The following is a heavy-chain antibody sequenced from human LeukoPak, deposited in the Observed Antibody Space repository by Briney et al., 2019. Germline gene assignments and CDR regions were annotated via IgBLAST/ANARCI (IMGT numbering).Heavy chain of an antibody. V-gene: IGHV1-8*01. J-gene: IGHJ5*01. CDR3: ARMDTGGSSSPNWFDS. CDR1: GYTFTSHD. Sequence: ASVKVSCKASGYTFTSHDINWVRQATGQGLEWMGWMNPKSGNTGYAQKFQGRVTMTRDTSISTAYMELSSLKSDDTAVYYCARMDTGGSSSPNWFDSWGQGTLVTVSS. D-gene: IGHD2-8*02. CDR2: MNPKSGNT.